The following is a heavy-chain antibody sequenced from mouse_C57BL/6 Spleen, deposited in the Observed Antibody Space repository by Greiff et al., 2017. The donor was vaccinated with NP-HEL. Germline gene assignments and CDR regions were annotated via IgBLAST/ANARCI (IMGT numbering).Heavy chain of an antibody. CDR3: TTLTGQFAY. D-gene: IGHD4-1*01. J-gene: IGHJ3*01. V-gene: IGHV14-4*01. CDR2: IDPENGDT. CDR1: GFNIKDDY. Sequence: VQLQQSGAELVRPGASVKLSCTASGFNIKDDYMHWVKQRPEQGLEWIGWIDPENGDTEYASKFQGKATITADTSSNTAYLQLSSLTSEDTAVYYCTTLTGQFAYWGQGTLVTVSA.